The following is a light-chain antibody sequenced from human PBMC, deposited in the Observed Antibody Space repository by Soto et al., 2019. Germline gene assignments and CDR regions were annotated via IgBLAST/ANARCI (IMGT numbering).Light chain of an antibody. CDR3: QSYDNNSDYV. CDR2: SDN. V-gene: IGLV1-40*01. Sequence: QPALTQPPSVSGAPGQRVTISCTGSSSNIGAGYVVHWYQQLPGAAPKLLIFSDNNRPSGVPDRFSGSKSGTSASLAITGLRAEDEADYYCQSYDNNSDYVFGTGTKVAVL. J-gene: IGLJ1*01. CDR1: SSNIGAGYV.